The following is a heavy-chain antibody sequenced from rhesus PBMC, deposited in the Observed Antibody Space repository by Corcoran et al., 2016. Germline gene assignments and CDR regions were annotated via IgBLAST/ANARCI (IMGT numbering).Heavy chain of an antibody. D-gene: IGHD3S6*01. V-gene: IGHV4-80*01. Sequence: QVQLQESGPGLMQPSETLSPPCAVSGAPISSSWWSWISHSPGRGLEWMWQNNGNSGYTANNPSPGGRVTLSKDASKSRYSLERNSLTAADTALDWCVKQPTATATFDYWGQGIQVTVSS. CDR1: GAPISSSW. J-gene: IGHJ4*01. CDR2: NNGNSGYT. CDR3: VKQPTATATFDY.